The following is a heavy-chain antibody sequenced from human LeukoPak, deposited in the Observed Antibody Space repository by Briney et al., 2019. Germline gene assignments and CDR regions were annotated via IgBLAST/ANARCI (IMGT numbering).Heavy chain of an antibody. D-gene: IGHD4-17*01. CDR2: KYARGSS. CDR3: ARRNTADASIDF. CDR1: GGSISNYY. J-gene: IGHJ4*02. Sequence: SETLSLTCTVSGGSISNYYWSWIRQPAGKGLEWIGRKYARGSSNYNPPVQSRVTMSVDTSKNQFSLKLRSVTAADTAVYYCARRNTADASIDFWGQGTLVTASS. V-gene: IGHV4-4*07.